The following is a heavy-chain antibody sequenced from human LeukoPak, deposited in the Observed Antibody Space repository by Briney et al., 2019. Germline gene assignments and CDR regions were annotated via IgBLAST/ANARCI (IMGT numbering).Heavy chain of an antibody. CDR3: AREASGYSYRPHYFDY. D-gene: IGHD5-18*01. J-gene: IGHJ4*02. V-gene: IGHV3-23*01. CDR2: ITSGGTT. Sequence: GGSLRLSCAASGFTFTSYDMNWVRQAPGKGLEWVSGITSGGTTYYADSVKGRFTISRDNSKNTLYLQMNSLRAEDTAVYYCAREASGYSYRPHYFDYWGQGTLVTVSS. CDR1: GFTFTSYD.